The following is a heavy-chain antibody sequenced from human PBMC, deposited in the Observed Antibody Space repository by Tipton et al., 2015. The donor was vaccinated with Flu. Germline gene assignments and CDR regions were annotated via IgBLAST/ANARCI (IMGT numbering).Heavy chain of an antibody. Sequence: QSGPEVKKPGSSVKVSCKASGGTFSSYAISWVRQAPGQGLEWMGGIIPIFGTANYAQKFQGRVTITADKSTSTAYMELSSLRSEDTAVYYCARDGKLVHGPYYYYMDVWGKGTTVTVSS. CDR1: GGTFSSYA. D-gene: IGHD6-13*01. CDR2: IIPIFGTA. V-gene: IGHV1-69*06. J-gene: IGHJ6*03. CDR3: ARDGKLVHGPYYYYMDV.